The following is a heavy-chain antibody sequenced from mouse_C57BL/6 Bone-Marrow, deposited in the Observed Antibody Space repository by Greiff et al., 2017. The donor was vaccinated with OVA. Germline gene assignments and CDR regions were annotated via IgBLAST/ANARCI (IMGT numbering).Heavy chain of an antibody. V-gene: IGHV5-2*01. CDR1: EYEFPSHD. CDR3: ASDGYPPLFDD. CDR2: INSDGGST. Sequence: DVMLVESGGGLVQPGESLKLSCESNEYEFPSHDMSWVRQTPEKRLELVAAINSDGGSTYYPDTMERRFIISRDNTKKTLYLQMSRLRAEDTALYYCASDGYPPLFDDWGQGTTLTVSS. J-gene: IGHJ2*01. D-gene: IGHD2-3*01.